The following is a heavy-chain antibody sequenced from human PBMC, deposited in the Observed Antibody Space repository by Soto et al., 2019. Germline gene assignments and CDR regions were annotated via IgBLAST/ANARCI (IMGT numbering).Heavy chain of an antibody. CDR2: IGVSDDDT. Sequence: PGGSLRLSCAASGFTFSSCAMSWVRQAPGKGLEWVSGIGVSDDDTHYADFVKGRFTISRDNSKDTPYLQMNSLRVEDSAVYYCAKASYNRRTDFDSWGHGIQVTVSS. CDR3: AKASYNRRTDFDS. D-gene: IGHD3-10*01. V-gene: IGHV3-23*01. J-gene: IGHJ4*01. CDR1: GFTFSSCA.